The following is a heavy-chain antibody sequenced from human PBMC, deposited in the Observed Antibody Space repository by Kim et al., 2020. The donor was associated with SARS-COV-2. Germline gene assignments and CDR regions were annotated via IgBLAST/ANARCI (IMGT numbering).Heavy chain of an antibody. V-gene: IGHV4-31*03. CDR1: GGSISSGGYY. CDR2: IYYTGST. J-gene: IGHJ4*02. CDR3: ARVRSFFGVVRNFDY. Sequence: SETLSLTCTVSGGSISSGGYYWSWIRQHPGKGLEWIGYIYYTGSTYYNPSLKSRVTISVDTSKHQFSRKLSSVTAADTAVYYCARVRSFFGVVRNFDYWGQGTLVTVSS. D-gene: IGHD3-3*01.